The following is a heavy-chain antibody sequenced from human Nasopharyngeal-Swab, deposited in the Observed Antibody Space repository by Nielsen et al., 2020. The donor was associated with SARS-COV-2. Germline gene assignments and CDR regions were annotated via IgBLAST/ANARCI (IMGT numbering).Heavy chain of an antibody. CDR2: ISSTGDYI. J-gene: IGHJ4*02. Sequence: GGSLRLSCAASGFTFSIYTMNWVRQAPGKGLEWVSAISSTGDYIYHAASVKGRFTISRDNSKNTLYLQMNSLRAEDTAVYYCAKISSPREPLDYWGQGTLVTVSS. V-gene: IGHV3-21*01. D-gene: IGHD1-14*01. CDR1: GFTFSIYT. CDR3: AKISSPREPLDY.